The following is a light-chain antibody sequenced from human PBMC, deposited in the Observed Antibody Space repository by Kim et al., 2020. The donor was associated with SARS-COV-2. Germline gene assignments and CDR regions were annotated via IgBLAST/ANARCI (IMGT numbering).Light chain of an antibody. V-gene: IGKV3-20*01. CDR3: QQYGSSPLT. CDR1: QSVSTS. CDR2: GAT. Sequence: LAPGERATLSCRASQSVSTSLAWYQHKSGQAPRLLIFGATNRASGIPDRFSGSGSGTDFTLTISRLEPEDFALYYCQQYGSSPLTFGGGTKVDIK. J-gene: IGKJ4*01.